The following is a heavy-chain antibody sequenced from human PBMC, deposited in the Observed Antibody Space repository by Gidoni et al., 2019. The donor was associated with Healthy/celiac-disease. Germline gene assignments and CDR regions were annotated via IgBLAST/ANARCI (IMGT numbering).Heavy chain of an antibody. J-gene: IGHJ2*01. CDR3: ARESTYGDPEGSWYFDL. CDR1: GFTVRSNY. V-gene: IGHV3-66*02. Sequence: EVQLVESGGGLVQPGGSLRLSCAASGFTVRSNYMIWVRQAPGKGLEWVSVIYSGGSTYYADSVKGRFTISRDNSKNTLYLQMNSLRAEDTAVYYCARESTYGDPEGSWYFDLWGRGTLVTVSS. CDR2: IYSGGST. D-gene: IGHD4-17*01.